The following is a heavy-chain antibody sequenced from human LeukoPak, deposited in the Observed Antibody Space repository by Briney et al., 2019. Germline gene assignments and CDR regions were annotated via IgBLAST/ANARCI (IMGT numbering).Heavy chain of an antibody. CDR2: IYYSGST. CDR3: ARADPYYGSGSYRVRFDP. CDR1: GGSISSYY. V-gene: IGHV4-59*01. Sequence: SETLSLTCTVSGGSISSYYWSWIRHPPGKGLEWNGYIYYSGSTNNNPSLKSRVTILVDTSKNQFSLKLSSVTAADTAVYYCARADPYYGSGSYRVRFDPWGQGTLVTVSS. D-gene: IGHD3-10*01. J-gene: IGHJ5*02.